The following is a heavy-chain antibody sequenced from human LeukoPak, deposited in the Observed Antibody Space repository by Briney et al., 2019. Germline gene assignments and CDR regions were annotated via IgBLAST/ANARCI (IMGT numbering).Heavy chain of an antibody. CDR2: ISGSGGST. CDR3: AREIVADDAFDI. Sequence: GGSLRLSCAASGFTFSSYAMHWVRQAPGKGLEWVSVISGSGGSTYYADSVKGRFTISRDNAKNSLYLQMNSLRAKDTAVYYCAREIVADDAFDIWGQGTMVTVSS. V-gene: IGHV3-21*01. D-gene: IGHD5-12*01. CDR1: GFTFSSYA. J-gene: IGHJ3*02.